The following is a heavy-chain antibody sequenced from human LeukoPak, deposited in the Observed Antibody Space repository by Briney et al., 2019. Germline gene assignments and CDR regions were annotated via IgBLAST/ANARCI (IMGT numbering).Heavy chain of an antibody. CDR1: GFTFSSHA. J-gene: IGHJ4*02. CDR3: AKDPGVVPAHYFDY. Sequence: GGSLRLSCAASGFTFSSHALSWVRQAPGKGLEWVSSLSGSGYNTYYADSVKGRFTVSRDNSKNTLSLQMNSLRAEDTAVYYCAKDPGVVPAHYFDYWGQGTLVTVSS. D-gene: IGHD2-2*01. V-gene: IGHV3-23*01. CDR2: LSGSGYNT.